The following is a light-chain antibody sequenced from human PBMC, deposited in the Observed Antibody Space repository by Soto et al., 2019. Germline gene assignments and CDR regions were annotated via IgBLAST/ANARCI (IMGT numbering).Light chain of an antibody. CDR2: GNS. CDR3: QSYDSSHVV. Sequence: QSVLTQPPSVSGAPGQRVTISCTGGSSNIGAGYDVHWYQQLPGTAPKLLIYGNSNRPSGVPDRFSGSKSGTSASLAITGLQAEDEADYYCQSYDSSHVVFGGGTKVTVL. CDR1: SSNIGAGYD. V-gene: IGLV1-40*01. J-gene: IGLJ2*01.